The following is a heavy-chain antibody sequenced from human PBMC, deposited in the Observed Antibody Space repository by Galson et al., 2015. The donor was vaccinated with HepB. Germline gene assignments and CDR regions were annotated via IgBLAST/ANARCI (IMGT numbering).Heavy chain of an antibody. D-gene: IGHD3-3*01. V-gene: IGHV3-30*04. CDR3: ARTDFWSGYYHFDY. J-gene: IGHJ4*02. CDR2: ISYDGSNK. Sequence: SLRLSCAASGFTFSSYAMHWVRQAPGKGLEWVAVISYDGSNKYYADSVKGRFTISRDNSKNTLYLQMNSLRAEDTAVYYCARTDFWSGYYHFDYWGQGTLVTVSS. CDR1: GFTFSSYA.